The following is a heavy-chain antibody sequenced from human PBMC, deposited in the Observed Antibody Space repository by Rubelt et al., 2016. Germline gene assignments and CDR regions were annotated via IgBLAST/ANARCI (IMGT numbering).Heavy chain of an antibody. V-gene: IGHV3-30*14. CDR2: ISSDGGMK. J-gene: IGHJ3*02. Sequence: QVQLVESGGGVVQPGRSLRLSCAASGFTFSSYAMHWVRQAPGKGLEWVATISSDGGMKCYADSVKGRLTVSRDNSKNTVYLQMNSLRADDTAVDYWARERDAFYIWGQGTMVTVSS. CDR1: GFTFSSYA. CDR3: ARERDAFYI.